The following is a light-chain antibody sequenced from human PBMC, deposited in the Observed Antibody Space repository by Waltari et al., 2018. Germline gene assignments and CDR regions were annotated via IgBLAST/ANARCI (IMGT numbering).Light chain of an antibody. Sequence: DVVMTQSPLSLPVTLGQPASISCQSSQSLVHRVGNTYLAWFQQRPGQSPRRLIYKVSSRASGVPDRFSASGSGTDFSLKISRVEAEDVGVYYCMQGTSWPLTFGGGTKVEIK. V-gene: IGKV2-30*02. J-gene: IGKJ4*01. CDR3: MQGTSWPLT. CDR1: QSLVHRVGNTY. CDR2: KVS.